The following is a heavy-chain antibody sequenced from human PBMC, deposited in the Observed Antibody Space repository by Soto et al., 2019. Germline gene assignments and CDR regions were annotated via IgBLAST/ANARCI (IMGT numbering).Heavy chain of an antibody. CDR1: GGSFSGYY. CDR3: ARGSLTILRGVIPFDY. J-gene: IGHJ4*02. V-gene: IGHV4-34*01. Sequence: SETLSLTCAVYGGSFSGYYWSWIRQPPGKGLEWIGEINHTGSTNYNPSLKSRVTISVDTSNNQFSLKLSSVTAADTAVYYCARGSLTILRGVIPFDYWGQGTLVTVSS. CDR2: INHTGST. D-gene: IGHD3-10*01.